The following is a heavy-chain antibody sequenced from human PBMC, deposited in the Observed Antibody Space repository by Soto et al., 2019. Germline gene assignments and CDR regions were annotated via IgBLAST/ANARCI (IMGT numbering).Heavy chain of an antibody. CDR2: IYHSGMT. Sequence: QVQLQESGPVLVKPSQTLPLTCTVSGGSISTGGYYWSWIRQHPGRGLEWIGYIYHSGMTFSNPSLQSRVAISIDTSKNKFSLKLSSVTAADTAVYYCATVRWELHDAFDIWGQGTMVSVSS. CDR1: GGSISTGGYY. J-gene: IGHJ3*02. V-gene: IGHV4-31*03. CDR3: ATVRWELHDAFDI. D-gene: IGHD1-26*01.